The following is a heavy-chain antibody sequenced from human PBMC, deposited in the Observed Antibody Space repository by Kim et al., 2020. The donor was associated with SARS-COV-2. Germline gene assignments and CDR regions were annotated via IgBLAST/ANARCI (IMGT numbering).Heavy chain of an antibody. Sequence: GGSLRLSCAASGFTFSSYGMHWVRRAPGKGLEWVAVISYEGSNKHYADSVKGRFTISRDNSMNMVYLQMNSLRAEDTAVYYCAKQGGVGHTYDAFDIWG. CDR1: GFTFSSYG. CDR2: ISYEGSNK. CDR3: AKQGGVGHTYDAFDI. V-gene: IGHV3-30*18. D-gene: IGHD1-26*01. J-gene: IGHJ3*02.